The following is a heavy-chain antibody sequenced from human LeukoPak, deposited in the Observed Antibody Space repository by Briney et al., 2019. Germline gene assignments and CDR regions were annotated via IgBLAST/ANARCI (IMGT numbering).Heavy chain of an antibody. CDR3: ARTLIVVVPAAKGYWFDP. CDR2: IYYSGST. D-gene: IGHD2-2*01. Sequence: PSETLSLTCTVSGGSISSYYWSWIRQPPGKGLEWIGYIYYSGSTNHNPSLKSRVTISVDTSKNQFSLKLSSVTAADTAVYYCARTLIVVVPAAKGYWFDPWGQGTLVTVSS. J-gene: IGHJ5*02. CDR1: GGSISSYY. V-gene: IGHV4-59*01.